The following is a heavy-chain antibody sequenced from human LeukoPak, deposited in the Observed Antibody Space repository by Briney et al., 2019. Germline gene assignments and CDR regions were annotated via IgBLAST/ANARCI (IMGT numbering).Heavy chain of an antibody. CDR1: GFTFSSYW. J-gene: IGHJ4*02. Sequence: PGGSLRLSCAASGFTFSSYWMHWVRQAPGKGLVWVSRINSDGSSTSYADSVKGRFTISRDNAKNTLYVQMNSLRAEDTAIYYCAQVHYGSGACFEYWGQGSLVTVSS. D-gene: IGHD3-10*01. CDR3: AQVHYGSGACFEY. CDR2: INSDGSST. V-gene: IGHV3-74*01.